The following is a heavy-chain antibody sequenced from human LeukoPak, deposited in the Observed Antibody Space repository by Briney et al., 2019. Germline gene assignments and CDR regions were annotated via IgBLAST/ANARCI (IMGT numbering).Heavy chain of an antibody. J-gene: IGHJ4*02. CDR3: AKDLYGSSWFWEGD. CDR2: ISGSGGTT. D-gene: IGHD6-13*01. CDR1: GFTFSTYA. V-gene: IGHV3-23*01. Sequence: RGCLRLSCAASGFTFSTYAIGSVRQPPGKGIRLVSTISGSGGTTYFAVSVKGRFTISRDNSKTTVYLEMNSLRAEDRAVYYCAKDLYGSSWFWEGDWGAGTLVTVSS.